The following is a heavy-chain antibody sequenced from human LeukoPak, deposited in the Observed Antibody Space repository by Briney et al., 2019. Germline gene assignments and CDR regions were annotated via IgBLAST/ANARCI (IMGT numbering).Heavy chain of an antibody. J-gene: IGHJ4*02. CDR1: GFTFGDYA. CDR3: AKDGPFRWPPYYFDY. D-gene: IGHD2-15*01. CDR2: IRSKAYGGTT. Sequence: KPGRSLRLSCTASGFTFGDYAMSWFRQAPGKGLEWVGFIRSKAYGGTTEYAASVKGRFTISRDDSKSIAYLQMNSLKTEDTAVYYCAKDGPFRWPPYYFDYWGQGTLVTVSS. V-gene: IGHV3-49*05.